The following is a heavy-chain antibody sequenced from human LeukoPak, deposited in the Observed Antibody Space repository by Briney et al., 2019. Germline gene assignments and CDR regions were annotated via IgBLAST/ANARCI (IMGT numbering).Heavy chain of an antibody. J-gene: IGHJ4*02. V-gene: IGHV4-34*01. CDR1: GGSFSGYY. D-gene: IGHD3-3*01. CDR3: ARGLASGYPPIPFDY. CDR2: INHSGST. Sequence: SETLSLTCAVYGGSFSGYYWSWIRQPPGKGLEWSGEINHSGSTNYNPSLKSRVTISVDTSKKQFSLKLSSVTAADAAVYYCARGLASGYPPIPFDYWGQGTLVTVSS.